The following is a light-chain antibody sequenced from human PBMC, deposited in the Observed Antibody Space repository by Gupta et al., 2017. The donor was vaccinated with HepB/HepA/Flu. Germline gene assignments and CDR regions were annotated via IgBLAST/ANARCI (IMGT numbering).Light chain of an antibody. Sequence: DIQLPQSPSSLSASGGYIVTITCRAIQCIKTDLAWFQPKPGKAPKALIYAASSLQLGVPSKFSGSGSGTEFTLNISTMKTEDVGTYYCSQYKQDPLTVGPGTKVDVK. V-gene: IGKV1-16*02. J-gene: IGKJ1*01. CDR1: QCIKTD. CDR3: SQYKQDPLT. CDR2: AAS.